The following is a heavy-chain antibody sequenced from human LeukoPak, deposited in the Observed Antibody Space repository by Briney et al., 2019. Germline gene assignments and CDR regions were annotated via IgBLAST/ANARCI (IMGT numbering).Heavy chain of an antibody. D-gene: IGHD3-10*01. CDR1: GFSVSSIY. CDR2: IYSGGTT. CDR3: ARDMGFGDLMGY. J-gene: IGHJ4*02. Sequence: GGSLGLSCAASGFSVSSIYMSWVRQAPGKGLEWVAVIYSGGTTYYADSVRGRFTISRDNSKNTLYLQMNSLRVEDTALYYCARDMGFGDLMGYWGQGTLVTVSS. V-gene: IGHV3-53*01.